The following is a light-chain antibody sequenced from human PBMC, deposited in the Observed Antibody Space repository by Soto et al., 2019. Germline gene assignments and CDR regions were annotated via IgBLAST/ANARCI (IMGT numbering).Light chain of an antibody. Sequence: SXXXXXXXTCRASQSISFYLNWYQQKPGNAPKVLIYAASNLQTGVPSRFSGSGSVTDFTLTINSLQPEDFATYSCQQSYSTPITFGQGTRLEI. CDR1: QSISFY. V-gene: IGKV1-39*01. J-gene: IGKJ5*01. CDR2: AAS. CDR3: QQSYSTPIT.